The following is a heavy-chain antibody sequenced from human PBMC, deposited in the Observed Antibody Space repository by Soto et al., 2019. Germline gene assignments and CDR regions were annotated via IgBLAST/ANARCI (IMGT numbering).Heavy chain of an antibody. V-gene: IGHV3-23*01. CDR3: AKQIVLMVYAMDYFDY. J-gene: IGHJ4*02. CDR2: ISGSGGST. Sequence: EVQLLESGGGLVQPGGSLRLSCAASGFTFSSYAMSWVRQAPGKGLEWVSAISGSGGSTYYADSVKGRFTISRDNSKNTLYLQMNSLRAEDTAVYYCAKQIVLMVYAMDYFDYWGQGTLVTVSS. CDR1: GFTFSSYA. D-gene: IGHD2-8*01.